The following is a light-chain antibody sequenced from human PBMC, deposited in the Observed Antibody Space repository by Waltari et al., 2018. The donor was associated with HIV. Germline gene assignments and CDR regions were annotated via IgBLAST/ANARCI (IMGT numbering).Light chain of an antibody. CDR1: QNIGKY. CDR3: QQAYSSPWT. V-gene: IGKV1-39*01. J-gene: IGKJ1*01. Sequence: DIQMTQSPSSLSASIGDSVTITCRASQNIGKYINWYQQKPGKAPQPLIYASSTLESGVPSRFSGSGYGTDFTLTVSGLQVEDFATYHCQQAYSSPWTFGQGTKVEIK. CDR2: ASS.